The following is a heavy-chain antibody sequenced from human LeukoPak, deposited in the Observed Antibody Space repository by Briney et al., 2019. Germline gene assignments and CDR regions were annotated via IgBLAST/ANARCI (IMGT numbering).Heavy chain of an antibody. V-gene: IGHV1-2*02. CDR2: INPNSGDT. J-gene: IGHJ4*02. CDR1: GYTFTGYY. D-gene: IGHD3-16*01. CDR3: ATRRGSYLGGTVFDY. Sequence: GASVKVSCKATGYTFTGYYMHWVRQAPGQGLEWMGWINPNSGDTKFAREFQGRVTMTRDTSISTAYMGLSRLRSDDTAVYYCATRRGSYLGGTVFDYWGQGTLVTVSS.